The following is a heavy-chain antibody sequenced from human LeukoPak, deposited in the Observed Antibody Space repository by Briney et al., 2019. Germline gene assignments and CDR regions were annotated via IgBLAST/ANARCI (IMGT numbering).Heavy chain of an antibody. D-gene: IGHD3-10*01. J-gene: IGHJ4*02. V-gene: IGHV3-30*04. CDR1: GFTFSSYA. CDR3: ASSWMRFGELTPNY. CDR2: ISYDGSNK. Sequence: GRSLRLSCAASGFTFSSYAMHWVRQAPGKGLEWVAVISYDGSNKYYADSVKGRFTISRDNSKNTLYLQMNSLRAEDTAVYYCASSWMRFGELTPNYWGQGTLVTVSS.